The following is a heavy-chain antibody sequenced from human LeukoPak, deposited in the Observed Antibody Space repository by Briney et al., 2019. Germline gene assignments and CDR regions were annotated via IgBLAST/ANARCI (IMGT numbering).Heavy chain of an antibody. Sequence: GGSLRLSCAASGFTFSSYSMNWVRQAPGKGLEWVSSISSSSSYIYYADSVKGRFTISRDNSKNTLYLQMNSLRAEDTAVYYCARDRLPYGGKSAWGQGTLVTVSS. CDR1: GFTFSSYS. J-gene: IGHJ5*02. D-gene: IGHD4-23*01. V-gene: IGHV3-21*01. CDR3: ARDRLPYGGKSA. CDR2: ISSSSSYI.